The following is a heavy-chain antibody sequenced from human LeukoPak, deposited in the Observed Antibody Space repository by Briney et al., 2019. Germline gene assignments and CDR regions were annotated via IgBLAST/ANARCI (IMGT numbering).Heavy chain of an antibody. CDR1: GYSFRNYG. V-gene: IGHV1-18*01. Sequence: ASVKVSCKASGYSFRNYGLTWVRQVPGQGLEWMGWISGDNRDTDSAEKFQGRLTMTTDTSTSTAYMDLRSLRSDDTGIYYCARLIRAAALIDYWGQGTLVTVYS. CDR2: ISGDNRDT. D-gene: IGHD6-13*01. CDR3: ARLIRAAALIDY. J-gene: IGHJ4*02.